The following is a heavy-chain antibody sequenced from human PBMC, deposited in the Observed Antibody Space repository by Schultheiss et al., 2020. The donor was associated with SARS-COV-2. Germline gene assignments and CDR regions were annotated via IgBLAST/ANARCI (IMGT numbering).Heavy chain of an antibody. CDR1: GGSVSSYY. V-gene: IGHV4-4*07. CDR2: ISTSGRT. D-gene: IGHD2-2*01. CDR3: ARGPIVVVPAAMPPFDP. Sequence: SETLSLTCTVSGGSVSSYYWTWIRQPAGKGLEWIGRISTSGRTNYNPSLKSRVTISVDTSKNQFSLKLSSVTAADTAVYYCARGPIVVVPAAMPPFDPWGQGTLVTVSS. J-gene: IGHJ5*02.